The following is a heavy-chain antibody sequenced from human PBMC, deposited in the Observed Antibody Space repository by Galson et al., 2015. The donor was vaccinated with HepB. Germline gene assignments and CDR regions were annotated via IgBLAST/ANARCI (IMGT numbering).Heavy chain of an antibody. CDR3: SRDPRTYYYDSSGYYPDY. V-gene: IGHV1-69*04. CDR2: IIPILGIA. Sequence: SVKVSCKASGCTFSSYDISWVRQAPGQGLEWMGRIIPILGIANYAQKFQGRVTITADKSTSTAYMELSSLRSEDTAVYYCSRDPRTYYYDSSGYYPDYSGQGTLVTVS. D-gene: IGHD3-22*01. J-gene: IGHJ4*02. CDR1: GCTFSSYD.